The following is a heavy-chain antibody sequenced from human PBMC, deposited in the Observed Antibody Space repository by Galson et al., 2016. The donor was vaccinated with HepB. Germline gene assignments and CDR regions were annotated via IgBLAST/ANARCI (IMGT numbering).Heavy chain of an antibody. V-gene: IGHV3-23*01. Sequence: SLRLSCAASGFTFGGHTMGWVRQAPGKGLEWVSAISYNSGSTSYPDSVKGRFTISRDNFKNTLSLQMDSLTAEDTALYYCAKGHQDTYYFDSWGPGTLVTVSS. CDR2: ISYNSGST. CDR1: GFTFGGHT. J-gene: IGHJ4*02. CDR3: AKGHQDTYYFDS.